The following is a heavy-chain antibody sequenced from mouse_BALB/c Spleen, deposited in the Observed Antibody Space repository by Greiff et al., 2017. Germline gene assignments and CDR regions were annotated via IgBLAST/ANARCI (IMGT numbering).Heavy chain of an antibody. CDR1: GFTFSSYA. D-gene: IGHD1-1*01. Sequence: VQLVESGGGLVKPGGSLKLSCAASGFTFSSYAMSWVRQSPEKRLEWVAEISSGGSYTYYPDTVTGRFTISRDNAKNTLYLEMSSLRSEDTAMYYCARDYGSSGDWYFDVWGAGTTVTVSS. V-gene: IGHV5-9-4*01. J-gene: IGHJ1*01. CDR3: ARDYGSSGDWYFDV. CDR2: ISSGGSYT.